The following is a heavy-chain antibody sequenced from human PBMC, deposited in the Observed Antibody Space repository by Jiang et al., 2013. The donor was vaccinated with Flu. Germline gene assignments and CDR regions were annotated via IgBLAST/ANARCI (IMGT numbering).Heavy chain of an antibody. Sequence: GKGLEWMGIIYPGDSDSKYSPSFQGQVTISADKSFSTAYLQWSSLKASDTAIYYCARTTKMRLFYYYGMDVWGPRGPRSP. CDR3: ARTTKMRLFYYYGMDV. D-gene: IGHD3-9*01. V-gene: IGHV5-51*01. CDR2: IYPGDSDS. J-gene: IGHJ6*01.